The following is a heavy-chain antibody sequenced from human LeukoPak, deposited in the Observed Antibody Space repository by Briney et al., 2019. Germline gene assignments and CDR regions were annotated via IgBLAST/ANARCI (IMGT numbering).Heavy chain of an antibody. CDR2: ISSNGGST. D-gene: IGHD6-19*01. CDR3: ARAYNSGWTFDY. J-gene: IGHJ4*02. CDR1: GFTFSTYA. V-gene: IGHV3-64*01. Sequence: PGGSLRLSCAASGFTFSTYAMHWVRQAPGKGLEYVSAISSNGGSTYYASSVKGRFTISRDNSKNTLYLQMGSLRAEDMAVYYCARAYNSGWTFDYWGQGTLSPSPQ.